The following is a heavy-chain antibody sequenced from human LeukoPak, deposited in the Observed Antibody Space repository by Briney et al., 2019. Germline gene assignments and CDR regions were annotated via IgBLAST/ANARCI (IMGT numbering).Heavy chain of an antibody. CDR2: ISRSSSTT. CDR1: GFTFSSYS. J-gene: IGHJ4*02. Sequence: GGSLRLSCAASGFTFSSYSMNWVRQAPGKGLEWVSYISRSSSTTFYADSVKGRFTISRDNAKNSLYLQMHSLRTEDTALYYCARAWYSWGYYFDYWGQGALVTVSS. D-gene: IGHD1-26*01. CDR3: ARAWYSWGYYFDY. V-gene: IGHV3-48*01.